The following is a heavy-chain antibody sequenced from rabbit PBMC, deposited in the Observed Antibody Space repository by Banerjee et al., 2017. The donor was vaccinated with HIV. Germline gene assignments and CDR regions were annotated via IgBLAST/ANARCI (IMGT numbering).Heavy chain of an antibody. Sequence: QSLEESGGDLVKPGASLTLTCTASGFSFSYSYWICWVRQAPGKGLECIACIYGGVIGSTYYATWAKGRFTISKTSSTTVTLQMTSLTAADTATYFCARGSATMTMVITGFYFDLWGQGTLVTVS. V-gene: IGHV1S40*01. CDR3: ARGSATMTMVITGFYFDL. J-gene: IGHJ4*01. CDR1: GFSFSYSYW. D-gene: IGHD2-1*01. CDR2: IYGGVIGST.